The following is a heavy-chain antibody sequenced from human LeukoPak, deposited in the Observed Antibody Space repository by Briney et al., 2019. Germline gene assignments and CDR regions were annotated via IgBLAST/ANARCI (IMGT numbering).Heavy chain of an antibody. Sequence: GGSLRLSCTASGFTFSNYGMHWVRQAPGKGLEWVAVIAYDGSNEYYAEFVKGRFTISRDNSKNTLYLQMYSLRAEDTAVYFCAKDQGIAVAGTDDAFDIWGQGTRVTVSS. J-gene: IGHJ3*02. V-gene: IGHV3-30*18. CDR1: GFTFSNYG. CDR2: IAYDGSNE. CDR3: AKDQGIAVAGTDDAFDI. D-gene: IGHD6-19*01.